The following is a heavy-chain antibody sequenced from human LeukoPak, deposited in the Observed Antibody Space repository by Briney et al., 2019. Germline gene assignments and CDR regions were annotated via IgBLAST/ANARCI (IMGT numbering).Heavy chain of an antibody. CDR1: GFTFSSYV. V-gene: IGHV3-23*01. J-gene: IGHJ4*02. CDR3: ARDGDYYDSSGYSDY. CDR2: ISGNGGST. D-gene: IGHD3-22*01. Sequence: GSLRLSCAASGFTFSSYVMSWVRQAPGKGLEWVSAISGNGGSTYYADSVKGRFTISRDNAKNSLYLQMNSLRAEDTAVYYCARDGDYYDSSGYSDYWGQGTLVTVSS.